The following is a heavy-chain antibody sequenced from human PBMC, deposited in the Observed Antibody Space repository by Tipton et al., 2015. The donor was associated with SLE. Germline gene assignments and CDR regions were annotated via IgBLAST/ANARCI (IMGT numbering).Heavy chain of an antibody. J-gene: IGHJ6*02. V-gene: IGHV4-59*12. CDR2: IYHSGST. CDR1: GGSISSYS. D-gene: IGHD3-10*01. CDR3: AREVSGRMDV. Sequence: TLSLTCTVSGGSISSYSWSWIRQPPGKGLEWIGYIYHSGSTYYNPSLKSRVTISVDTSKNQFSLKLSSVTAADTAVYYCAREVSGRMDVWGQGTTVTVSS.